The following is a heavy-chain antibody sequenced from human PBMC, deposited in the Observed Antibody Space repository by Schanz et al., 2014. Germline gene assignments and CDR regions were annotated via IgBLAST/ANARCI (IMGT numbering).Heavy chain of an antibody. CDR1: GYTFTSYY. D-gene: IGHD2-15*01. V-gene: IGHV1-18*04. CDR2: SSAYNVNS. J-gene: IGHJ4*01. CDR3: AREGYCRHSRSLEFFDS. Sequence: VKKPGASVKVSCKPSGYTFTSYYIHWARQAPRLGCEWMGWSSAYNVNSKYAQKRRGSVIMTAEISMSTAFMELSSRRSEDTAVYYSAREGYCRHSRSLEFFDSGG.